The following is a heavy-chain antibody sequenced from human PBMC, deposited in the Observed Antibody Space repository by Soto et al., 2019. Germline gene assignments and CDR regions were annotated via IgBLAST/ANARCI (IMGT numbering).Heavy chain of an antibody. V-gene: IGHV1-18*01. CDR3: ARDRVEAALGTFDQ. Sequence: QFQLVQSGAEVKKPGASVKVSCKTSGYTFSTYPISWVRQAPGHGLEWVGWISTYNGKTNYGQKYQGRVTITTDTSASTAYMNLRNLRSDDTAVYYCARDRVEAALGTFDQWGQGTLVTVSS. CDR2: ISTYNGKT. J-gene: IGHJ4*02. D-gene: IGHD6-13*01. CDR1: GYTFSTYP.